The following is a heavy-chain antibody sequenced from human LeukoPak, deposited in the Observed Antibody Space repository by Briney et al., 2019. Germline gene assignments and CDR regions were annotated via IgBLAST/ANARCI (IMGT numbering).Heavy chain of an antibody. CDR2: IWYDGSNK. J-gene: IGHJ3*02. Sequence: PGGSLRLSCAASGFTFSSYGMHWVRQAPGKGLEWVAVIWYDGSNKYYADSVKGRFTISRDNSKNTLYLQMNSLKAEDTAVYSCAKSNGYDSFGAFDIWGQGTMVTVSS. D-gene: IGHD5-12*01. V-gene: IGHV3-33*06. CDR3: AKSNGYDSFGAFDI. CDR1: GFTFSSYG.